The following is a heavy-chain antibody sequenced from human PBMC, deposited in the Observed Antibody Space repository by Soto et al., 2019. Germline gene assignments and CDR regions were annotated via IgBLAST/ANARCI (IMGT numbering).Heavy chain of an antibody. J-gene: IGHJ6*02. CDR1: GGSISSYY. D-gene: IGHD3-9*01. CDR3: ARVGYYNPYYYYYYGMDV. CDR2: IYYSGST. Sequence: KASETLSLTCTVSGGSISSYYWSWIRQPPGKGLEWIGYIYYSGSTNYNPSLKSRVTISVDTSKNQFSPKLSSVTAADTAVYYCARVGYYNPYYYYYYGMDVWGQGTTVTVSS. V-gene: IGHV4-59*01.